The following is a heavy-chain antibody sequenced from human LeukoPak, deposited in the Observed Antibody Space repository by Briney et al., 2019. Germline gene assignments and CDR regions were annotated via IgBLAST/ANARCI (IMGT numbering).Heavy chain of an antibody. J-gene: IGHJ4*02. CDR3: ATGSGSYYDS. CDR2: INGDGSTT. D-gene: IGHD3-10*01. Sequence: EGSLRLSCEASTFTFSTYWMHWVRQAPGKGLVWVSYINGDGSTTNYADSVKGRLTISRDNAKNTLYLQMNSLRAEDTAVYYCATGSGSYYDSWGLGTLVIVSS. V-gene: IGHV3-74*01. CDR1: TFTFSTYW.